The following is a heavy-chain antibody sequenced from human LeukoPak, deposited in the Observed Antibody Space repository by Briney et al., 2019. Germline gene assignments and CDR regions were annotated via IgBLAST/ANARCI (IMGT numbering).Heavy chain of an antibody. J-gene: IGHJ5*02. Sequence: SVKVSCKASGGTFSSYAISWVRQAPGQGLEWMGGIIPIFGTANYAQRLHGRVTMTTDTSTSTAYMELRSLRSDDTAVYYCARDQGPYYYDSSGSGFDPWGQGTLVTVSS. CDR1: GGTFSSYA. D-gene: IGHD3-22*01. V-gene: IGHV1-69*05. CDR2: IIPIFGTA. CDR3: ARDQGPYYYDSSGSGFDP.